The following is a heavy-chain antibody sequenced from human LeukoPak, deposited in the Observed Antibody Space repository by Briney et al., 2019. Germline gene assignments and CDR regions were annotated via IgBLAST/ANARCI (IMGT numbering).Heavy chain of an antibody. CDR2: IYSGGST. CDR3: APGPGFGELSENWFDP. CDR1: GFTVSSVY. Sequence: PGGSLRLSCAASGFTVSSVYMTWVRQAPGKGLEWVSVIYSGGSTYYADSVKGRFTISRDNPKNTLYLQVNSLRAEDTAVYYCAPGPGFGELSENWFDPWGQGTLVTVSS. J-gene: IGHJ5*02. D-gene: IGHD3-10*01. V-gene: IGHV3-53*01.